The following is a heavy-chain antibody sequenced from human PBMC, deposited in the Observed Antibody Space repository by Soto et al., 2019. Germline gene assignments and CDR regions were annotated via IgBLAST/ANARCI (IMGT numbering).Heavy chain of an antibody. V-gene: IGHV3-15*01. D-gene: IGHD6-6*01. J-gene: IGHJ4*02. CDR2: IKSKTDGGTT. CDR1: GFTFSNAW. Sequence: EVQLVESGGGLVKPGGSLRLSCAASGFTFSNAWMSWVRQAPGKGLEWVGRIKSKTDGGTTDYAAPVKGRFTISRDDSKNTLYLQMNSLKTEDTAVYYCTTGRIAARRWGCFDYWGQGTLVTVSS. CDR3: TTGRIAARRWGCFDY.